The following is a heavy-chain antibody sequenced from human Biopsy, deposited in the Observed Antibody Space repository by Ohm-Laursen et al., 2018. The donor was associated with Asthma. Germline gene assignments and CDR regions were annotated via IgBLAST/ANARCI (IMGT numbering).Heavy chain of an antibody. V-gene: IGHV3-11*01. Sequence: SLRLSCAASGFTFSDYYMSWIRQAPGRGLEWVSHIGGGGTSISYADSVRGRFTISRDNAKNSLYLQMNSLRAEDTAVYYCARMSLGYCSGGSCSPWFDPWGQGTLVTVSS. CDR3: ARMSLGYCSGGSCSPWFDP. D-gene: IGHD2-15*01. J-gene: IGHJ5*02. CDR1: GFTFSDYY. CDR2: IGGGGTSI.